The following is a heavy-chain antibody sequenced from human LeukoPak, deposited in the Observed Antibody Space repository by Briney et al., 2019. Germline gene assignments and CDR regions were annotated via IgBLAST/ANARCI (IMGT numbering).Heavy chain of an antibody. CDR1: GYTLTELS. CDR2: FDPEDGET. V-gene: IGHV1-24*01. CDR3: ATVGVVVPAAMGINWNMENWFDP. J-gene: IGHJ5*02. D-gene: IGHD2-2*01. Sequence: ASVKVSCKVSGYTLTELSMHWVRQAPEKGLEWMGGFDPEDGETIYAQKFQGRVTMTEDTSTDTAYMELSSLRSEDTAVYYCATVGVVVPAAMGINWNMENWFDPWGQGTLVTVSS.